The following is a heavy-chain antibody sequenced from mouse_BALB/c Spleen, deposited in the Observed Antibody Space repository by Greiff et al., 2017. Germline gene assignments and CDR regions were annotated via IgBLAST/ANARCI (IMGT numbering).Heavy chain of an antibody. CDR1: GFTFNTYA. CDR2: IRSKSNNYAT. CDR3: VRIYDSSSYAMDY. D-gene: IGHD2-12*01. V-gene: IGHV10-1*02. J-gene: IGHJ4*01. Sequence: EVHLVESGGGLVKPKGSLKLSCAASGFTFNTYAMTWVRQAPGKGLEWVARIRSKSNNYATSYADSVKDRITISRDESQSMLYLQMNNLKPEDTAMYYCVRIYDSSSYAMDYWGQGTSVTVSS.